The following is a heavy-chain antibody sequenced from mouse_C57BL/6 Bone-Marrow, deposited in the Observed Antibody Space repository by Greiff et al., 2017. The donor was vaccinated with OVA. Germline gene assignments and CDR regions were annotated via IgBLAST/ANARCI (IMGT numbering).Heavy chain of an antibody. D-gene: IGHD1-1*01. CDR3: ARDTRVVAGAMDY. CDR2: IHPNSGST. CDR1: GYTFTSYW. J-gene: IGHJ4*01. Sequence: QVQLQQPGAELVKPGASVKLSCKASGYTFTSYWMHWVKQRPGQGLEWIGMIHPNSGSTNYNEKFKSKATLTVDKSSSTAYMQLSSLTSEDSTVYYCARDTRVVAGAMDYWGQGTTVTVSS. V-gene: IGHV1-64*01.